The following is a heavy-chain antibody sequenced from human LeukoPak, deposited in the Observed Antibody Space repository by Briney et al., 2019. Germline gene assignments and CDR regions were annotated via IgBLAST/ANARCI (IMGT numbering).Heavy chain of an antibody. CDR1: GFTVSSNY. CDR3: ARVSVVVPADKRYYYYYMDV. J-gene: IGHJ6*03. CDR2: IYSGGST. D-gene: IGHD2-2*01. Sequence: GGSLRLSCAASGFTVSSNYMSWVRQAPGEGLEWVSVIYSGGSTYYADSVKGRFTISRDNSKNTLYLQMNSLRAEDTAVYYCARVSVVVPADKRYYYYYMDVWGKGTTVTVSS. V-gene: IGHV3-53*01.